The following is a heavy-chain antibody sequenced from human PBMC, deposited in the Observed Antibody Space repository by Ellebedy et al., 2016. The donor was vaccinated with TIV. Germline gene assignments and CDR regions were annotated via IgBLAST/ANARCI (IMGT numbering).Heavy chain of an antibody. CDR1: GYSFTTFT. J-gene: IGHJ4*02. CDR3: ARARGGCSGDGCYSDFDF. CDR2: INPDNGDP. Sequence: AASVKVSCKASGYSFTTFTIHWVRQAPGQRPEWMGWINPDNGDPKHSQKFQARVTITRDTFASTAYMELSSLRPEDTAVYHCARARGGCSGDGCYSDFDFWGQGTLVTVSS. D-gene: IGHD2-15*01. V-gene: IGHV1-3*01.